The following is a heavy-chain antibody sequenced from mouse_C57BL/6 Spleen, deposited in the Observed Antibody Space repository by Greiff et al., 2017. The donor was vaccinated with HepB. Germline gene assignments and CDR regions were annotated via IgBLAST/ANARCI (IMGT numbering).Heavy chain of an antibody. D-gene: IGHD1-1*01. CDR3: ARSTVGWYFDV. V-gene: IGHV1-19*01. CDR1: GYKFNDYY. J-gene: IGHJ1*03. Sequence: EVQLQQSGPVLVKPGASVKMSCKASGYKFNDYYMNWVKQSHGKSLEWIGVINPYHGGTSYNQKFKGKATLTVDKSSSTAYMELNSLPSEDSAVYYCARSTVGWYFDVWGTGTTFTVSS. CDR2: INPYHGGT.